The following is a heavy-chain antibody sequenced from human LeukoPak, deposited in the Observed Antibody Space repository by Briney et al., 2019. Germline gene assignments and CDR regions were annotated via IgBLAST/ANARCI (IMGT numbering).Heavy chain of an antibody. V-gene: IGHV4-34*01. D-gene: IGHD4-17*01. CDR3: ARGGRPVTRKFDY. CDR1: GGSFSGYY. CDR2: INHSGST. J-gene: IGHJ4*02. Sequence: PSETLSLTCAVCGGSFSGYYWSWIRQPPGKGLEWIREINHSGSTNYNPSLKSRVTISVDTSKNQFSLKLSSVTAADTAVYYCARGGRPVTRKFDYWGQGTLVTVSS.